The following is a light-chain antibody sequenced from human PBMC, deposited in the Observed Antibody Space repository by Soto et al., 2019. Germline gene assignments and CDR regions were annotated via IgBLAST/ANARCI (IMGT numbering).Light chain of an antibody. Sequence: DIQMTQSPSSLSASVGDRVTITCRTSQGIRSALGWYQQKPGKVPKLLIYDASSLQSGVPSRFSGIGSGTEFTLTISSLQPDDFATYYCQQYNSYPWTFGQGTKVDIK. V-gene: IGKV1-17*01. CDR1: QGIRSA. CDR2: DAS. CDR3: QQYNSYPWT. J-gene: IGKJ1*01.